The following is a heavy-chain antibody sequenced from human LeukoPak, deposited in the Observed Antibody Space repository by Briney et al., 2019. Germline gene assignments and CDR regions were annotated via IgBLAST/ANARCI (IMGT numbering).Heavy chain of an antibody. CDR3: ASYNYDSSGYYNY. J-gene: IGHJ4*02. D-gene: IGHD3-22*01. CDR2: IYSGGGT. V-gene: IGHV3-66*01. Sequence: PGGSLRLSCAASGFTVSSNYMSWVRQAPGKGLEWVSVIYSGGGTYYADSVKGRFTISRDKSKNSLFVQMNSLRAEDTAVYYCASYNYDSSGYYNYWGQGTLVTVSS. CDR1: GFTVSSNY.